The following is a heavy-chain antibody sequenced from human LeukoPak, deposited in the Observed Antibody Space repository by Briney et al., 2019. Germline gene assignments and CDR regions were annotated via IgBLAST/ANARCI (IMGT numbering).Heavy chain of an antibody. CDR2: ISSSSSYI. J-gene: IGHJ4*02. D-gene: IGHD3-22*01. CDR3: ARDEGHYYDSSGYRIFDY. Sequence: GGSLRLSCAASGFTFSSYSMNWVRQAPGKGLEWVSSISSSSSYIYYADSVKGRFTISRDNAKNSLYLQMNSVRAEDTAVYYCARDEGHYYDSSGYRIFDYWGQGTLVTVSS. V-gene: IGHV3-21*01. CDR1: GFTFSSYS.